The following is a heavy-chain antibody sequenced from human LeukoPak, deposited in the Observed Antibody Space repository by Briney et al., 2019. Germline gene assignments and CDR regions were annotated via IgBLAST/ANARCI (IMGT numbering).Heavy chain of an antibody. Sequence: SVKVSCKASGGTFSSYAISWVRQAPGQGLEWMGGIIPIFGTADYAQKFQGRVTITADESTSTAYMELNSLRSEDTAVYYCARGLRTRANLLITMVRGVIITFDYWGQGTLVTVSS. CDR1: GGTFSSYA. CDR3: ARGLRTRANLLITMVRGVIITFDY. J-gene: IGHJ4*02. V-gene: IGHV1-69*13. D-gene: IGHD3-10*01. CDR2: IIPIFGTA.